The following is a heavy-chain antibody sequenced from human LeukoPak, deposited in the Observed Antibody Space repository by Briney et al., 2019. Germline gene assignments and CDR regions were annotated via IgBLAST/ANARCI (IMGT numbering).Heavy chain of an antibody. CDR1: GFTFGSYA. Sequence: GGSLRLSCEASGFTFGSYAIRWVRQAPGTGLEWVSSIPGSGGATYYADSVRGRFSISRDSSKNTVYLQMNSLRDEDTAVYYCARARPWDSSRSYYFGMDVWGHGTTVTVSS. D-gene: IGHD3-22*01. J-gene: IGHJ6*02. V-gene: IGHV3-23*01. CDR2: IPGSGGAT. CDR3: ARARPWDSSRSYYFGMDV.